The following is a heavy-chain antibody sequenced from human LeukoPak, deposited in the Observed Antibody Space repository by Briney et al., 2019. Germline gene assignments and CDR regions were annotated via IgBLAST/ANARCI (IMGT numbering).Heavy chain of an antibody. CDR2: INPDASGK. Sequence: PGGSLSLSCEGSGFTFSRNWMSWVRQAPGKGLQWVAIINPDASGKEYVDSVRGRFTLTRDNTKNSLFLQMNSLGAEDTAVYYCAKLHGTVTTYDLWGEGALVSVSS. V-gene: IGHV3-7*01. D-gene: IGHD1-7*01. CDR1: GFTFSRNW. J-gene: IGHJ4*02. CDR3: AKLHGTVTTYDL.